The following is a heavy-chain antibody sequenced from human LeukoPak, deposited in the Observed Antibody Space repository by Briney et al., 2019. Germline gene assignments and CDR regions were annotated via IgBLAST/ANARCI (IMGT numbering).Heavy chain of an antibody. J-gene: IGHJ6*02. Sequence: PGGSLRLSCAASGFTFSSYAMHWVRQAPGKGLEWVAVISYDGSNKYYADSVKGRFTISRDNSKNTLYLQMNSLRAEDTAVYYCARDQGGVVPAAMPPYYYYYGMDVWGQGTTVTVSS. CDR2: ISYDGSNK. D-gene: IGHD2-2*01. CDR3: ARDQGGVVPAAMPPYYYYYGMDV. CDR1: GFTFSSYA. V-gene: IGHV3-30-3*01.